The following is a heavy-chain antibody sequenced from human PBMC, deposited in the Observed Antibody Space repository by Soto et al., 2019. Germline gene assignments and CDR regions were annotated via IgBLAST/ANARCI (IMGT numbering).Heavy chain of an antibody. CDR2: VRGNGDPP. J-gene: IGHJ4*02. D-gene: IGHD5-12*01. CDR1: GFTFSSYA. CDR3: VKSRGGNNFDFFD. V-gene: IGHV3-64D*06. Sequence: GGSLRLSCSASGFTFSSYAMHWVRQAPGKGLEYVSGVRGNGDPPFYADSVKGRFTISRDNSKNTLYLQMSSLSADDTAVYYCVKSRGGNNFDFFDWGQGALVTAS.